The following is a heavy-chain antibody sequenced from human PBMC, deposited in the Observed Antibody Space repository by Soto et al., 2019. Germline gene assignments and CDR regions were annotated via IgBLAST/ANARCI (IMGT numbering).Heavy chain of an antibody. CDR3: ARRGAVAGLHY. V-gene: IGHV3-74*01. Sequence: EVQLVESGGGLVQPGGSLRVSCAASGFTFSSYWIHWVRQAPGKGLVWVSRINSDGSSTSYADSVKGRFTISRDNAKNTLYLQMNSLRAEDMAIYYCARRGAVAGLHYWGQGTLVTVSS. CDR2: INSDGSST. CDR1: GFTFSSYW. D-gene: IGHD6-19*01. J-gene: IGHJ4*02.